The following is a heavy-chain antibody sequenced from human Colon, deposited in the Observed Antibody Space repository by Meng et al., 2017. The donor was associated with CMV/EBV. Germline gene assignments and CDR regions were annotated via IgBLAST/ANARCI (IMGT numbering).Heavy chain of an antibody. J-gene: IGHJ4*02. CDR3: ARGVSGSNAFDH. D-gene: IGHD1-26*01. Sequence: SETLSLTCTVSGDSISSRNWWTWVRQTPGQGLEWIGEIYHSGSTNYNPSLKSRVTISVDGAKKRFSLKLTSVTAADTAVYYCARGVSGSNAFDHWGQGILVTVSS. V-gene: IGHV4-4*02. CDR1: GDSISSRNW. CDR2: IYHSGST.